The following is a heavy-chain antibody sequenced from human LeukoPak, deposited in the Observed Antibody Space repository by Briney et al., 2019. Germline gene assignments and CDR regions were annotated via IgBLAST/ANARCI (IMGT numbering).Heavy chain of an antibody. CDR2: ISGSGGST. Sequence: GGSLRLSCAASGFTFSSYWMHWVRQAPGKGLEWVSGISGSGGSTWYADSVKGRFTISRDNSKNTLYLQMSSLRVEDTAVYYCAKHSSSWFYFFDYWGQGTLVTVSS. V-gene: IGHV3-23*01. CDR1: GFTFSSYW. J-gene: IGHJ4*02. CDR3: AKHSSSWFYFFDY. D-gene: IGHD6-13*01.